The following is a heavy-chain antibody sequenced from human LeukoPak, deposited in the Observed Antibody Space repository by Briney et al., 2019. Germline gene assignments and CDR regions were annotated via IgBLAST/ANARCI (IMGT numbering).Heavy chain of an antibody. J-gene: IGHJ4*02. CDR1: GFTFSTSP. CDR2: INGGGYDT. Sequence: GGSLTLSCEASGFTFSTSPMSWVRQAPGKGLEWISLINGGGYDTHYLESVRGRFTISRDNSKNTLYLEMPTLRAEDTGIYFCAKNSPVWSVAGTCFDYWGQGTLVTVSS. V-gene: IGHV3-23*03. D-gene: IGHD6-19*01. CDR3: AKNSPVWSVAGTCFDY.